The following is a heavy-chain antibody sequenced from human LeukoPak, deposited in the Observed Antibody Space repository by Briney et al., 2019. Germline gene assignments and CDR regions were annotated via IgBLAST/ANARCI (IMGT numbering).Heavy chain of an antibody. CDR1: GYTFISDD. CDR3: ARGVGATISYYHYYIDV. J-gene: IGHJ6*03. CDR2: MNPNTGNT. D-gene: IGHD1-26*01. V-gene: IGHV1-8*01. Sequence: ASVKVSCKASGYTFISDDINWVRQASGQGLEWMGWMNPNTGNTGYAQKFQGRVTITRNTSISTVYMELSSLRSEDTAVYYCARGVGATISYYHYYIDVWGKGTTVTVSS.